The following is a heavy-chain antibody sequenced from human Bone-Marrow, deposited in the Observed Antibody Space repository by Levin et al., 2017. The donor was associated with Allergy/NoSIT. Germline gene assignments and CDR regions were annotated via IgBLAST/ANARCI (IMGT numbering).Heavy chain of an antibody. CDR1: GASLSNVNFY. CDR2: IYYSGNT. V-gene: IGHV4-31*03. D-gene: IGHD3-10*01. CDR3: AGEWLGDGSVNWFDP. J-gene: IGHJ5*02. Sequence: SETLSLTCSVSGASLSNVNFYWSWIRQHPEKGLEWIGHIYYSGNTYYAPSLESRLTISLAMSKSQFSLKLRSVTAADSALYYCAGEWLGDGSVNWFDPWGQGTLVTVSS.